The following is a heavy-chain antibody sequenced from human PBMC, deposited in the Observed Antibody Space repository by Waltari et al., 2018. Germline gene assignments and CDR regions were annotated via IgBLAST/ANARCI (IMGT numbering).Heavy chain of an antibody. CDR1: GFTFSSSE. CDR2: ISTSGSDI. D-gene: IGHD1-26*01. Sequence: EVQLVESGGGLVHPGGSLRLSCTDSGFTFSSSEMNRVRQAPGKGLEWISYISTSGSDIYYADSVKGRFTISRDNAKNSLYLQMDSLRAEDTAVYYCARVAVTGSYYWYFDLWGRGTLLTVSS. V-gene: IGHV3-48*03. CDR3: ARVAVTGSYYWYFDL. J-gene: IGHJ2*01.